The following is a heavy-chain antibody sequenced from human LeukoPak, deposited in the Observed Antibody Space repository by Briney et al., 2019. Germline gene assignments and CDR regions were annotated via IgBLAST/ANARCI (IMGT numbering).Heavy chain of an antibody. Sequence: GGSLRLSCAASGFTFTAYWMSWVRQAPGKGLEWVANIKQDGSEKYYVDSVKGRFTISRDNAKKSLYLQMDSLRGEDTALYYCARDSVDCRGCAFDLWGQGTMVTVSS. D-gene: IGHD3-10*01. V-gene: IGHV3-7*01. CDR2: IKQDGSEK. CDR3: ARDSVDCRGCAFDL. CDR1: GFTFTAYW. J-gene: IGHJ3*01.